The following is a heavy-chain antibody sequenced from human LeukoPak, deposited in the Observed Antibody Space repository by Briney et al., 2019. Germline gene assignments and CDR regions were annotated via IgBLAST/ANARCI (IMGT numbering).Heavy chain of an antibody. Sequence: SETLSLTCTVSDYSINSGHYWGWIRQSPGKGLEWIGSIYHSGSTSYNPSLKSRVTISVDTSKNQFSLKLSSVTAADTAVYYCARDVIAVAGRCFDYWGQGTLVTVSS. CDR3: ARDVIAVAGRCFDY. CDR1: DYSINSGHY. J-gene: IGHJ4*02. D-gene: IGHD6-19*01. V-gene: IGHV4-38-2*02. CDR2: IYHSGST.